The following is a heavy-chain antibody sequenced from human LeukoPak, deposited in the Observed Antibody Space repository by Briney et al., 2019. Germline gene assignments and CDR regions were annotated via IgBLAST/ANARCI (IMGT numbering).Heavy chain of an antibody. Sequence: SCKASGGTFSTYAISWVRQAPGKGLESVSAISASGLTTYYADSVKGRFTISRDNSKNTLYLQINSLRADDSAVYYCAKVNNAYESIVSDFWGQGTLVTVSS. J-gene: IGHJ4*02. CDR1: GGTFSTYA. V-gene: IGHV3-23*01. D-gene: IGHD3-16*02. CDR2: ISASGLTT. CDR3: AKVNNAYESIVSDF.